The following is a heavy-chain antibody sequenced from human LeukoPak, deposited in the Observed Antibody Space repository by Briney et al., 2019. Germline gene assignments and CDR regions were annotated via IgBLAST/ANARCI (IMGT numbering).Heavy chain of an antibody. Sequence: GGSLRLSCAASGFTFSSYAMHWVRQAPGKWLEWVAVISYDGSNKYYADSVKGRFTISRDNSKNTLYLQMNSLRAEDTAVYYCARDGPESSSWYPSNWFDPWGQGTLVTVSS. D-gene: IGHD6-13*01. V-gene: IGHV3-30*04. J-gene: IGHJ5*02. CDR3: ARDGPESSSWYPSNWFDP. CDR2: ISYDGSNK. CDR1: GFTFSSYA.